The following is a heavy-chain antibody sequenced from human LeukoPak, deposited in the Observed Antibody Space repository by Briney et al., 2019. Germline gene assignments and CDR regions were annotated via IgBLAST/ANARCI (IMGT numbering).Heavy chain of an antibody. D-gene: IGHD1-1*01. CDR1: GGTSSSYA. CDR2: IIPILGTA. CDR3: ASRGSYNWNDVPFDY. J-gene: IGHJ4*02. V-gene: IGHV1-69*11. Sequence: ASVKVSCKASGGTSSSYAISWVRQAPGQGLEWMGRIIPILGTANYAQKFQGRVTITTDESTSTAYMELSSLRSEDTAVYYCASRGSYNWNDVPFDYWGQGTLVTVSS.